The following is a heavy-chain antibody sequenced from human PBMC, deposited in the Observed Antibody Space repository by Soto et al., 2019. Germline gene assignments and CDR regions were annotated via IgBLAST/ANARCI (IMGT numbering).Heavy chain of an antibody. Sequence: GGSLRLSCAASGFSFDNFGMSGVRQAQGKGLEWVSGFSGTAGGTYYADSVKGRFTISRDSSKNTVYLQMSSLRAEDTAVYYCARGSGMTPGPGDDWTQGTKVTVS. CDR3: ARGSGMTPGPGDD. CDR1: GFSFDNFG. CDR2: FSGTAGGT. D-gene: IGHD6-13*01. J-gene: IGHJ4*01. V-gene: IGHV3-23*01.